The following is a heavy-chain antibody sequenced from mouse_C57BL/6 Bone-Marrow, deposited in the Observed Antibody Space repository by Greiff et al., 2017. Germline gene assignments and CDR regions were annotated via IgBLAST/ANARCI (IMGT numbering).Heavy chain of an antibody. D-gene: IGHD1-1*01. V-gene: IGHV1-39*01. J-gene: IGHJ3*01. CDR1: GYSFTDYN. CDR2: ITPNYGTT. CDR3: ARPSSYYGSSVWFAY. Sequence: EVQLQQSGPELVKPGASVKISCKASGYSFTDYNMNWVKQSNGKSLEWIGVITPNYGTTSYNQKFQGKATLTVAQSSSTAYMQLNSLTSEDSAVYYCARPSSYYGSSVWFAYWGQGTLVTVSA.